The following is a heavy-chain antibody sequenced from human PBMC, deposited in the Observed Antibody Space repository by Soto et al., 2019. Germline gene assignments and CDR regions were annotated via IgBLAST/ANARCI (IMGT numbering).Heavy chain of an antibody. D-gene: IGHD2-2*01. Sequence: GGSLRLSCAASGFTFSNAWMSWVRQAPGKGLEWVGRIRSNTEGGTTDYAAPVKGRFTISRDDSKNTLYLQMNSLKTKDTAAYYCTGFDCSSTSCYANYYYYMDVWGKGTTVTVSS. CDR3: TGFDCSSTSCYANYYYYMDV. CDR2: IRSNTEGGTT. V-gene: IGHV3-15*01. J-gene: IGHJ6*03. CDR1: GFTFSNAW.